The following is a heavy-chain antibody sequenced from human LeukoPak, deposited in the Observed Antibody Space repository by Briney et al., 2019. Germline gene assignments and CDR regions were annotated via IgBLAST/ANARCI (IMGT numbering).Heavy chain of an antibody. J-gene: IGHJ4*02. Sequence: SETLSLTCNVSGGSIDSSESFWGWIRQSPGKGLEWMGHIENRGTPHYSPTLKSRLTISIDTSKNQFSLHLRSVTAADTAVYFCARETPERYRGSYFDYWGQGILVTVSS. CDR3: ARETPERYRGSYFDY. D-gene: IGHD5-12*01. V-gene: IGHV4-30-4*01. CDR1: GGSIDSSESF. CDR2: IENRGTP.